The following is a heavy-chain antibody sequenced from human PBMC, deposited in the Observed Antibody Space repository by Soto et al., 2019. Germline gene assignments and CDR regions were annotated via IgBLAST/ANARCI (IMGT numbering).Heavy chain of an antibody. CDR3: ARDWEYSSGWYYFDY. CDR1: GYTFTSYG. V-gene: IGHV1-18*04. CDR2: ISAYNGNT. Sequence: ASVKVSCKASGYTFTSYGISWVRQAPGQGLEWMGWISAYNGNTNYAQKLQGRVTMTTDTSTSTAYMELRSLRPDDTAVYYCARDWEYSSGWYYFDYCSERTLVTVAS. D-gene: IGHD6-19*01. J-gene: IGHJ4*02.